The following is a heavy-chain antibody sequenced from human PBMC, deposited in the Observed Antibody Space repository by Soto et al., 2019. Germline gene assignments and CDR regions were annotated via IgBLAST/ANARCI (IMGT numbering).Heavy chain of an antibody. J-gene: IGHJ6*02. Sequence: ESGGGVVQPGRSLRLSCAASGFTFSSYGMHWVRQAPGKGLEWVAVISYDGSNKYYADSVKGRFTISRDNSKNTLYLQMNSLRAEDTAVYYCAKDLGYCSSTSCHTYYYYYGMDVWGQGTTVTVSS. CDR1: GFTFSSYG. CDR3: AKDLGYCSSTSCHTYYYYYGMDV. V-gene: IGHV3-30*18. D-gene: IGHD2-2*01. CDR2: ISYDGSNK.